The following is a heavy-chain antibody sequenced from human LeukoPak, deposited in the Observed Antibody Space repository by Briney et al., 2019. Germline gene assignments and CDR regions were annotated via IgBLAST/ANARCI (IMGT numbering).Heavy chain of an antibody. D-gene: IGHD5-12*01. CDR3: ARDRNPSGYSQNWFDP. CDR1: GYSISSGYY. V-gene: IGHV4-38-2*02. CDR2: IYHRGST. Sequence: SETLSLTCTVSGYSISSGYYWGWIRQPPGKGLEWIGSIYHRGSTYYNPSLKSRVTISVDTSKNQFSLKLSSVTAADTAVYYCARDRNPSGYSQNWFDPWGQGTLVTVSS. J-gene: IGHJ5*02.